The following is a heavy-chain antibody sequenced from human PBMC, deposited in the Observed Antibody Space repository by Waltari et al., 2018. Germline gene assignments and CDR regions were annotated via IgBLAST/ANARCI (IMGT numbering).Heavy chain of an antibody. J-gene: IGHJ3*02. Sequence: EVQLVQSGAEVKKPGESLKLSCQGSGYSFTSYWIGWVRQMPGQGLEWMGIIYPGDSDTRYSPSFQGQVTISADKSISTAYLQWSSLKASDTAMYYCASTARRGGVIAQSRYAFDIWGQGTMVTVSS. D-gene: IGHD3-16*02. CDR3: ASTARRGGVIAQSRYAFDI. V-gene: IGHV5-51*01. CDR2: IYPGDSDT. CDR1: GYSFTSYW.